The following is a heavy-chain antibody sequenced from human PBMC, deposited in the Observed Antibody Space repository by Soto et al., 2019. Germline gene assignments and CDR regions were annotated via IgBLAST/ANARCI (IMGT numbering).Heavy chain of an antibody. Sequence: GSLRLSCAASEFTFSSYAMHWVRQAPGEGLQWVASISYLGGHERYSDSVKGRFAISRDTSKNTLYLQMDSLRADDTAVFYCARGPYDNDAFDVWGHGTVVTVSS. J-gene: IGHJ3*01. V-gene: IGHV3-33*05. CDR2: ISYLGGHE. CDR3: ARGPYDNDAFDV. CDR1: EFTFSSYA. D-gene: IGHD5-12*01.